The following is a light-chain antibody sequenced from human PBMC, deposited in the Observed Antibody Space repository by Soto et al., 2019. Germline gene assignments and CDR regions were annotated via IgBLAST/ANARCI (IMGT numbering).Light chain of an antibody. CDR3: QQSYSTPLT. J-gene: IGKJ4*01. CDR2: AAS. V-gene: IGKV1-39*01. CDR1: QSISTY. Sequence: DIQMTQSPSSLSASVGDRVTITCRASQSISTYLNWYQQKPGKAPELLIYAASSLQSGVPSRFSGSGSGTEFTLTISSLQPEDFATYYCQQSYSTPLTFGGGTKV.